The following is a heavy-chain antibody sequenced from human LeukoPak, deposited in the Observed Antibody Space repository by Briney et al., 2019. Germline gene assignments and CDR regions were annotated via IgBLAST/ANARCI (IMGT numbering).Heavy chain of an antibody. CDR1: GGTFSSYA. D-gene: IGHD3-22*01. CDR2: IIPIFGTA. CDR3: ARAPYYYDSSGYLD. Sequence: ASVKVSCKAPGGTFSSYAISWVRQAPGQGLEWMGGIIPIFGTANYAQKFQGRVTITADKSTSTAYMELSSLRSEDTAVYYCARAPYYYDSSGYLDWGQGTLVTVSS. J-gene: IGHJ4*02. V-gene: IGHV1-69*06.